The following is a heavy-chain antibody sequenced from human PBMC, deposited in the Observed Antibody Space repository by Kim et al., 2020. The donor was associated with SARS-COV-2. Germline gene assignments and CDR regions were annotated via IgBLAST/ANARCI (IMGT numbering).Heavy chain of an antibody. CDR1: GFTFSSYA. D-gene: IGHD6-13*01. CDR3: AKPTGYSSSWYSSGWDY. J-gene: IGHJ4*02. CDR2: IYSGGSST. V-gene: IGHV3-23*03. Sequence: GGSLRLSCAASGFTFSSYAMSWVRQAPGKGLEWVSVIYSGGSSTYYADSVKGRFTISRDNSKNTLYLQMNSLRAEDTAVYYCAKPTGYSSSWYSSGWDYWGQGTLVTVSS.